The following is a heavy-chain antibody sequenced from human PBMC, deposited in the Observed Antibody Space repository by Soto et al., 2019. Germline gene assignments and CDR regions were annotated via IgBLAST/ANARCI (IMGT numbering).Heavy chain of an antibody. Sequence: PSETLSLTCTVSGGSISSYYWSWIRQPPGRGLEWIGYIYYSGSTNYNPSLKSRVTISVDTSKNQFSLKLSSVTAADTAVYYCARDVRLLWFGELLYKGSWFDPWGQGTLVTVSS. CDR1: GGSISSYY. CDR2: IYYSGST. CDR3: ARDVRLLWFGELLYKGSWFDP. J-gene: IGHJ5*02. V-gene: IGHV4-59*01. D-gene: IGHD3-10*01.